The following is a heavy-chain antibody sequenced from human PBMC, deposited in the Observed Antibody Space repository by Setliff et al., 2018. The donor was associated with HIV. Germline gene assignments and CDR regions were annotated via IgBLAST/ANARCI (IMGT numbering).Heavy chain of an antibody. CDR1: GYTFTNYD. CDR3: ARDKAVNSWSGYYTPTYMDV. D-gene: IGHD3-3*01. Sequence: ASVKVSCKPSGYTFTNYDINWVRQAAGQGLEWMGWMNPDSRNTGYAQRFEGSVTMTWDTSISTAYMELNNVKFEDTALYYCARDKAVNSWSGYYTPTYMDVWGKGTMVTVSS. CDR2: MNPDSRNT. V-gene: IGHV1-8*02. J-gene: IGHJ6*03.